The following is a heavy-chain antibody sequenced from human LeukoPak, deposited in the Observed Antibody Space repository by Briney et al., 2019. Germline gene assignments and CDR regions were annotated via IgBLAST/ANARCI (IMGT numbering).Heavy chain of an antibody. Sequence: SVKVSCKASGGTFSSYAISWVRQAPGQGLEWMGGIIPIFGTANYSQKFQGRVTITADESTSTAYMELSSLRSEDTAVYYCARDGPVPAAVYYYYMDVWGKGTTVTVSS. CDR3: ARDGPVPAAVYYYYMDV. CDR2: IIPIFGTA. CDR1: GGTFSSYA. J-gene: IGHJ6*03. V-gene: IGHV1-69*13. D-gene: IGHD2-2*01.